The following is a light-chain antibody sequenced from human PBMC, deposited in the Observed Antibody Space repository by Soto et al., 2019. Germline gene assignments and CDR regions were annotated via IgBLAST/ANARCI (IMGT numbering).Light chain of an antibody. V-gene: IGKV3-11*01. CDR2: GAS. CDR3: QQRSNRPLT. CDR1: QSVSSN. Sequence: EIVMTQSPATLSVSPGERATLSCRASQSVSSNLAWYQQKHGQAPRLLIYGASSRDTGIPDRFSGSGSGTDFTLTISRLDPEDFEVYYCQQRSNRPLTFGQGTRLEIK. J-gene: IGKJ5*01.